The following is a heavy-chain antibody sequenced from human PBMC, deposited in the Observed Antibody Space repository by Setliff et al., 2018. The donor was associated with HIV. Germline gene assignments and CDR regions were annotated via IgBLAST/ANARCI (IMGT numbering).Heavy chain of an antibody. CDR2: IYYSGST. CDR3: ARDSGGYNYGFAVGSFDY. V-gene: IGHV4-39*07. J-gene: IGHJ4*02. CDR1: GGSISNSAYY. Sequence: PSETLSLTCTVSGGSISNSAYYWGWIRQPPGKGLEWIGGIYYSGSTNYNPSLKSRITISIDTSKSQFSLKLTSVAAADTAVYYCARDSGGYNYGFAVGSFDYWGQGALVTVSS. D-gene: IGHD5-18*01.